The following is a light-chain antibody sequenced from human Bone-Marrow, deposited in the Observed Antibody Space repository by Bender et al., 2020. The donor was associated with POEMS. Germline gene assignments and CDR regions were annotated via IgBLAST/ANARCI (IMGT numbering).Light chain of an antibody. J-gene: IGLJ1*01. CDR1: SSDVGRYNR. CDR3: TSYTSSTTYV. Sequence: QSALTQPPSVSGSPGQSVTISCTGTSSDVGRYNRVCWYQQSPGTAPKLMIYEVSNRPSGVPDRFSGSKSDNTASLTISWLQAEDEAEYYCTSYTSSTTYVFGTGTRVTVL. CDR2: EVS. V-gene: IGLV2-18*02.